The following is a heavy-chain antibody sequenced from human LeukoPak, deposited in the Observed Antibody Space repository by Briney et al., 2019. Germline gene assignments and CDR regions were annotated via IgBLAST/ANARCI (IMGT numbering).Heavy chain of an antibody. Sequence: ASVKVSCKASEYTFTGYYIHWVRQAPGQGLEWMGWINPNSGGTNYAQKFQGRVTMTRDTSISTAYMELSRLRSDDTAVYYCAREYYYDSRRDYWGQGTLVTVSS. J-gene: IGHJ4*02. V-gene: IGHV1-2*02. D-gene: IGHD3-22*01. CDR1: EYTFTGYY. CDR3: AREYYYDSRRDY. CDR2: INPNSGGT.